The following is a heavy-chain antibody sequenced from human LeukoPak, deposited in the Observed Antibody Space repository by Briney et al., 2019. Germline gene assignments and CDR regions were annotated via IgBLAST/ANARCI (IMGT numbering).Heavy chain of an antibody. J-gene: IGHJ4*02. CDR3: ARGPSPYYYGSGSYYDY. Sequence: PGGSLRLSCEASGFTFRNYGMHWDRQAPGKGLEWVAIIWYDGGNKYYGDSVKGRFSISRDNSKNKVYLEMNSLRAEDTALYYCARGPSPYYYGSGSYYDYWGQGTLVTVSS. V-gene: IGHV3-33*01. CDR2: IWYDGGNK. CDR1: GFTFRNYG. D-gene: IGHD3-10*01.